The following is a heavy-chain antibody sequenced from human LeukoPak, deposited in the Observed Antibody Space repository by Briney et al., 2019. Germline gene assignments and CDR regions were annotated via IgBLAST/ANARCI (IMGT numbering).Heavy chain of an antibody. CDR2: LYHSGST. Sequence: SETLSLTCTVSGYSISSGYYWGWIRQPPGKGLEWIGFLYHSGSTYYSPSLKSRVSMSVDTSKNQFSLRLTSMTAADTAVYYCARGPRRGENWFDPWGQGTLVTVSS. V-gene: IGHV4-38-2*02. J-gene: IGHJ5*02. CDR1: GYSISSGYY. D-gene: IGHD3-10*01. CDR3: ARGPRRGENWFDP.